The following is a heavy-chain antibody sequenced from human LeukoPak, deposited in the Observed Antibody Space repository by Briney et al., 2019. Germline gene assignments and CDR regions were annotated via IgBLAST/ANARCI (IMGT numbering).Heavy chain of an antibody. D-gene: IGHD5-18*01. CDR3: ARPNSGYNYGYAFDI. J-gene: IGHJ3*02. CDR2: IYYSGST. Sequence: SETLSLTCTVSGGSISSGGYYWSWIRQHPGKGLEWIGNIYYSGSTYYNPSLKSRVTISVDTSKNQFSLNLSSVAAADTAVYYCARPNSGYNYGYAFDIWGQGTMVTVSS. V-gene: IGHV4-31*03. CDR1: GGSISSGGYY.